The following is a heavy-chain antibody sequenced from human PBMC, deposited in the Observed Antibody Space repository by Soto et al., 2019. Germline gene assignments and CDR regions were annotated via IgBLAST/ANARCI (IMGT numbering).Heavy chain of an antibody. CDR1: GYTNTGYS. Sequence: TSVKVTWKAPGYTNTGYSMQCVRQAPGQGLEWMGWINPNSGGTNYAQKFQGWVTMTRDTSISTAYMELSRLRSDDTAVYYCATLSEAIDYWGQRTLVTVSS. CDR2: INPNSGGT. D-gene: IGHD6-19*01. V-gene: IGHV1-2*04. CDR3: ATLSEAIDY. J-gene: IGHJ4*02.